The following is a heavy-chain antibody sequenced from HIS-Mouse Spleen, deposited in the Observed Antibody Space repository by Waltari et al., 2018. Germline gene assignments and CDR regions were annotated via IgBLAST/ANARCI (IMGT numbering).Heavy chain of an antibody. J-gene: IGHJ4*02. Sequence: QVQLVESGGGVVQPGRSLRLSCAAPGFTFSSYGMPWVRQAPGKGLEWVAVISYDGSNKYYADSVKGRFTISRDNSKNTLYLQMNSLRAEDTAVYYCAKVNSGSYYFDYWGQGTLVTVSS. CDR1: GFTFSSYG. CDR2: ISYDGSNK. CDR3: AKVNSGSYYFDY. V-gene: IGHV3-30*18. D-gene: IGHD1-26*01.